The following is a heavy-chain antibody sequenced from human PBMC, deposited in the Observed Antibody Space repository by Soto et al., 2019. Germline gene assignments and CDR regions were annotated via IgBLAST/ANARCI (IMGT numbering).Heavy chain of an antibody. D-gene: IGHD2-15*01. CDR1: GGSFSDYY. CDR2: INHSGST. J-gene: IGHJ1*01. Sequence: QVQLQQWGAGLLKPTETLSLTCAVYGGSFSDYYWSWIRQPPGKGLEWIGEINHSGSTNYNPSLRSRVTISADTSKNQFSLNLSSVTAADTAVYYCASMGTDCSGGSCYQNAEYFHHWGQGTLVTVSS. CDR3: ASMGTDCSGGSCYQNAEYFHH. V-gene: IGHV4-34*01.